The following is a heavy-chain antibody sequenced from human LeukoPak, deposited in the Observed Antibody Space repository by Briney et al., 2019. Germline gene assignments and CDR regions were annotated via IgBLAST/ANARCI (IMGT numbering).Heavy chain of an antibody. CDR2: IYYSGST. D-gene: IGHD6-13*01. Sequence: SETLSLTCTVSGGSIGSYYWSWIRQPPGKGLEWIGYIYYSGSTNYNPSLKSRVTISVDTSKNQFSLKLSSVTAADTAVYYCARDSSSYYYYYMDVWGKGTTVTVSS. J-gene: IGHJ6*03. V-gene: IGHV4-59*12. CDR3: ARDSSSYYYYYMDV. CDR1: GGSIGSYY.